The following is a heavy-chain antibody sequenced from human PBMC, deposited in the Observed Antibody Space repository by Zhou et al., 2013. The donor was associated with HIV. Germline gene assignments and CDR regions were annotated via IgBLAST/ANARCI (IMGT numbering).Heavy chain of an antibody. CDR1: GGSISSYY. V-gene: IGHV4-4*07. Sequence: QVQLQESGPGLVKPSETLSLTCTVSGGSISSYYWSWIRQPAGKGLEWIGRIYTSGSTNYNPSLKSRVTMSVDTSKNQFSLKLDSVTAADTAVYYCAKLVAARDYYFYIDVWGKGTTVTVSS. CDR3: AKLVAARDYYFYIDV. CDR2: IYTSGST. D-gene: IGHD6-13*01. J-gene: IGHJ6*03.